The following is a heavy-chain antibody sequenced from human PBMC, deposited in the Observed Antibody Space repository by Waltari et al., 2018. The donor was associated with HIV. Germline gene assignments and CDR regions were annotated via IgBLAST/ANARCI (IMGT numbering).Heavy chain of an antibody. CDR3: AKEGWELLQFGYYFDY. V-gene: IGHV3-30*18. J-gene: IGHJ4*02. Sequence: HAQLVESGGGVVQPGKSLTPSRPAPGLPVSNFATHAVRQARGKGLDWVAVISFDGRNKYYADSVKGRFTISRDNSKNTVYLQMNSLRADDTAVYYCAKEGWELLQFGYYFDYWGQGTLVTVSS. CDR1: GLPVSNFA. D-gene: IGHD1-26*01. CDR2: ISFDGRNK.